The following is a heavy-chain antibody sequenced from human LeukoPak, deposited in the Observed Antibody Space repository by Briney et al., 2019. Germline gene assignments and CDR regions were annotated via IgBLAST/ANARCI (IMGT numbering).Heavy chain of an antibody. CDR1: GGTFSSYA. D-gene: IGHD4-11*01. Sequence: ASVKVPCKASGGTFSSYAISWVRQAPGQGLEWMGGIIPIFGTANYAQKFQGRVTITADESTSTAYMELSSLRSEDTAVYYCANTVTSYYYYGMDVWGQGTTVTVSS. CDR2: IIPIFGTA. J-gene: IGHJ6*02. V-gene: IGHV1-69*13. CDR3: ANTVTSYYYYGMDV.